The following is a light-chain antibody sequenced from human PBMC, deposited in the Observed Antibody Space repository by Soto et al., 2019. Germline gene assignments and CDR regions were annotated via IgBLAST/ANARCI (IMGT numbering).Light chain of an antibody. CDR1: QDIGRR. CDR2: AAS. J-gene: IGKJ5*01. CDR3: QQYNSYSIT. V-gene: IGKV1D-16*01. Sequence: DIQMTQSPSSVSASIGDRVTITCRASQDIGRRLAWFQQKPGKAPKYLIQAASSLQGGVPSTFSGSGSGTEFTLTISSLQPDDFATYYCQQYNSYSITFGQGTRLEIK.